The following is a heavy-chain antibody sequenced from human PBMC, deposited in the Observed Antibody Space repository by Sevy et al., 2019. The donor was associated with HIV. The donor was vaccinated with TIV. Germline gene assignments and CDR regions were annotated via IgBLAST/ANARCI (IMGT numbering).Heavy chain of an antibody. CDR3: VKEGGGEGGDH. Sequence: GGSLRLSCAASGFSFSSYGMHWVRQAPGKGLEWMSYIQYDGSNKDYADSVKGRFTISRDNSKNTLYLQMNSLRVGDTAVFYCVKEGGGEGGDHWGQGTLVTV. CDR2: IQYDGSNK. V-gene: IGHV3-30*02. J-gene: IGHJ4*02. D-gene: IGHD2-21*01. CDR1: GFSFSSYG.